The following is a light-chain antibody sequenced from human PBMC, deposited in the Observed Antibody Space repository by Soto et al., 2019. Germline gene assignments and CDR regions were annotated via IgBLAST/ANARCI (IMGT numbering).Light chain of an antibody. CDR2: DAS. Sequence: DIQMTQSPSSLSASVGDRVTIICRASQSVSTRLAWYQQKPGKAPKVLIYDASSWAGGVPSRFTGGGSGTEFTLTLNSLQPDDFATYYCQQYSVYWTFGQGTKVEIK. CDR3: QQYSVYWT. V-gene: IGKV1-5*02. J-gene: IGKJ1*01. CDR1: QSVSTR.